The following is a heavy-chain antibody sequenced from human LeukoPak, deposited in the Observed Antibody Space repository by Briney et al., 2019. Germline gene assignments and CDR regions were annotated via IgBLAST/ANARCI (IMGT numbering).Heavy chain of an antibody. V-gene: IGHV4-59*01. CDR2: IYYSGST. CDR1: GGSISSYY. Sequence: SETLSLTCTVSGGSISSYYWSWIRQPPAKGLEWIGYIYYSGSTNYNPSLKSRVTISVDTSKNQFSLNLSSVTAADTAVYYCARDLLSTAGYFDYWGQGTLVTVSS. CDR3: ARDLLSTAGYFDY. J-gene: IGHJ4*02. D-gene: IGHD6-19*01.